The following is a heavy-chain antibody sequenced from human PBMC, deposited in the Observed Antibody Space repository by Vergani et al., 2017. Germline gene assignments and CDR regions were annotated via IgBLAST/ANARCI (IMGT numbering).Heavy chain of an antibody. CDR2: IYHSGST. CDR1: GYSISSGYY. J-gene: IGHJ1*01. CDR3: ARLPHCSTTSCYLGGLYFQH. D-gene: IGHD2-2*01. V-gene: IGHV4-38-2*01. Sequence: QVQLQESGPGLVKPSETLSLTCAVSGYSISSGYYWGWIRQPPGKGLEWIGSIYHSGSTYYNPSLKSRVTISVDTSKNHFSLKLSSVTAADTAVYYCARLPHCSTTSCYLGGLYFQHWGQGTLVTVSS.